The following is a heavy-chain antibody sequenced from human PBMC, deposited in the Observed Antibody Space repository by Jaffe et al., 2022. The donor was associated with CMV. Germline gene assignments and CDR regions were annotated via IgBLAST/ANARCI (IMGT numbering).Heavy chain of an antibody. V-gene: IGHV3-48*03. D-gene: IGHD3-10*01. CDR3: ARDRGAYFDS. CDR2: INRSASLK. J-gene: IGHJ4*02. CDR1: GFTFSNYE. Sequence: VQLVESGGGLVRPGGSLRLSCAASGFTFSNYEMNWVRQAPGKGLEWISYINRSASLKTYADSVKGRFTISRDDATNSLYLQMSSLRAEDTAIYYCARDRGAYFDSWGQGTLVTVSS.